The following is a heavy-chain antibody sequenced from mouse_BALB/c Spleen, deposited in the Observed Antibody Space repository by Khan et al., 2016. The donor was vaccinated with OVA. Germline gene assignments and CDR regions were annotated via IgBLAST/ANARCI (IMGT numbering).Heavy chain of an antibody. CDR2: IDPYDSET. V-gene: IGHV1-52*01. Sequence: QVQLQQSGAELVRPGASVKLSCEASGYTFTSYWINWVKQSPEQGLEWIGRIDPYDSETHYNQNFKDKAILTVDKSSSTAYMQLSSLTSEDSAVXFCARNPFAYWGQGTLVTVSA. CDR3: ARNPFAY. CDR1: GYTFTSYW. J-gene: IGHJ3*01.